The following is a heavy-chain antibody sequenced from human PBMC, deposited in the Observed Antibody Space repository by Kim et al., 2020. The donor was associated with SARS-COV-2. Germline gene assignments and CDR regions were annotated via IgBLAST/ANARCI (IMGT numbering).Heavy chain of an antibody. V-gene: IGHV4-34*01. D-gene: IGHD6-13*01. CDR1: GGSFSGYY. J-gene: IGHJ6*02. Sequence: SETLSLTCAVYGGSFSGYYWSWIRQPPGKGLEWIGEINHSGSTNYNPSLKSRVTISVDTSKNQFSLKLSSVTAADTAVYYCASHHYRGYSSSWYYYGMDVWGQGTTVTVSS. CDR3: ASHHYRGYSSSWYYYGMDV. CDR2: INHSGST.